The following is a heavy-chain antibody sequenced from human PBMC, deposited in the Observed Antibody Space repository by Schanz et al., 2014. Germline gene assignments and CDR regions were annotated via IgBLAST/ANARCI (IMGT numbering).Heavy chain of an antibody. CDR3: AKGMGYCSGGACYDYYYYGLDV. CDR2: ISASGGST. Sequence: EVQLVESGGYLVQPGGSLRLSCSASGFTFSSYAMHWVRQAPGKGLEWVSTISASGGSTYYADSVKGRFTISRDNSKNILYLQMNSLRAEDTAVYYCAKGMGYCSGGACYDYYYYGLDVWGQGTTVTVSS. J-gene: IGHJ6*02. CDR1: GFTFSSYA. V-gene: IGHV3-23*04. D-gene: IGHD2-15*01.